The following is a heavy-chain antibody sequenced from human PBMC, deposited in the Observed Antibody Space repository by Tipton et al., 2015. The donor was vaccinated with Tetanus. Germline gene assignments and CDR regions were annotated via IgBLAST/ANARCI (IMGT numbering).Heavy chain of an antibody. Sequence: QLVQSGAEVKKPGESLKISCKASGYNFATFWIGWVRQKPGKGLEWMGIIYPGDSDTRYSPSFEGQVIISADKSISTTYLQWGSLKASDTAIYYCARRRSAVFSGDYHWYLDLWGRGTMVTVSS. V-gene: IGHV5-51*01. CDR1: GYNFATFW. CDR2: IYPGDSDT. J-gene: IGHJ2*01. D-gene: IGHD2-21*02. CDR3: ARRRSAVFSGDYHWYLDL.